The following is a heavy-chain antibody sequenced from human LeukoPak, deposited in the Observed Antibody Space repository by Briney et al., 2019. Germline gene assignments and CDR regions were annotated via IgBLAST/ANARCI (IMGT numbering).Heavy chain of an antibody. J-gene: IGHJ4*02. Sequence: GGSLRLSCAASGFTFSNAWMNWVRQAPGKGLEWVGRIKTKTDGGTSDYAAPVKGRFTISRDDSKNTLYLQMNSLKTEDTAVYYCTTAPRYDSSGYQGFDYWGQGTLVTASS. D-gene: IGHD3-22*01. CDR2: IKTKTDGGTS. V-gene: IGHV3-15*01. CDR1: GFTFSNAW. CDR3: TTAPRYDSSGYQGFDY.